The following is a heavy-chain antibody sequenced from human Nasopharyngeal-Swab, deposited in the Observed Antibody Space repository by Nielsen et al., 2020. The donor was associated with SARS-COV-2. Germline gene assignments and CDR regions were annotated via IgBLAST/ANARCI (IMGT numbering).Heavy chain of an antibody. J-gene: IGHJ4*02. V-gene: IGHV4-31*03. CDR1: GGSFSSAGYF. CDR3: ARSMYCSSTSCRYYFGY. CDR2: IYYSGST. D-gene: IGHD2-2*01. Sequence: LRLSCTVSGGSFSSAGYFWTWIRQHPGKGLEWIGYIYYSGSTYYNPSLKSRVTISVDTSKNHFSLKLSSVTAADTAVYFCARSMYCSSTSCRYYFGYWGQGTLVTVSS.